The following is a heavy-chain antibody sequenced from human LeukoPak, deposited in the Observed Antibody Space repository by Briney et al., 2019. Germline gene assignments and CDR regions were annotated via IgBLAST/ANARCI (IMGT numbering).Heavy chain of an antibody. CDR1: GYTFTSYG. D-gene: IGHD3-10*01. Sequence: ASVKVSCKASGYTFTSYGISWVRQAPGQGLEWMGWISAYNGNTNYAQKLQGRVTMTTDTSTSTAYMELRSLRSDDTAVYYCAREVVYYGEGANWFDPWGQGTLVTVSS. J-gene: IGHJ5*02. V-gene: IGHV1-18*01. CDR3: AREVVYYGEGANWFDP. CDR2: ISAYNGNT.